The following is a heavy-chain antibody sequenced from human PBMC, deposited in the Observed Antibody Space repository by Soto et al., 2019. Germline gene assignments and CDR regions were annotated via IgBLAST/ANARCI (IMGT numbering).Heavy chain of an antibody. J-gene: IGHJ4*02. V-gene: IGHV3-21*01. CDR3: VRARSTDSRPDY. CDR1: GFTFSLYS. D-gene: IGHD3-22*01. CDR2: ITSSSSYI. Sequence: EVPLVESGGGLVTPGGSLRLSCAASGFTFSLYSMIWVRQAPGKGLEWVASITSSSSYIYYEDSLKGRFTISRDNAKNSLFLQLDSLRAEDTAVYFCVRARSTDSRPDYWGQGTLVTVSS.